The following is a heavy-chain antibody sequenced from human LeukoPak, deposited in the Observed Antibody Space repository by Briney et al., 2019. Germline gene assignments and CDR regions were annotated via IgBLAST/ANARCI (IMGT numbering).Heavy chain of an antibody. V-gene: IGHV3-30*18. Sequence: PGRSLRLSCAASGFTFSSYGMHWVRQAPGKGLEWVAVISYDGSNKYYADSVKGRFTISRDNSKNTLYVQMNSLRAEDTAVYYCAKDRSSGYDWYHFDCWGQGTLVTVSS. D-gene: IGHD5-12*01. CDR1: GFTFSSYG. CDR3: AKDRSSGYDWYHFDC. J-gene: IGHJ4*02. CDR2: ISYDGSNK.